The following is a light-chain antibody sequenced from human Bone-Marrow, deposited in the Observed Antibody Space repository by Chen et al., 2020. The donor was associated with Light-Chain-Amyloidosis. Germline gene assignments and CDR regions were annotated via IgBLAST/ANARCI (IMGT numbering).Light chain of an antibody. CDR3: KQYGTSPLT. CDR2: GSS. V-gene: IGKV3-20*01. CDR1: QTISSNY. J-gene: IGKJ4*01. Sequence: EIVLTQSPVTLSLSPGEGANLSCRASQTISSNYLTWYQQKFGQAPRLLIYGSSSRATGIPDRFTGSGSGTDFNLTSNRLEPEDVAMYYCKQYGTSPLTFGGGTKVEIK.